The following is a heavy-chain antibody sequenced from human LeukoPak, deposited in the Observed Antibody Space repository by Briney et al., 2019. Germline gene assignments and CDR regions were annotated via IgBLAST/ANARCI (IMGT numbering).Heavy chain of an antibody. D-gene: IGHD1-7*01. CDR3: ARVAQGLTGTTVPPNYFDY. Sequence: SETLSLTRTVSGYSISSGYYWGWIRQPPGKGLEWIGSIYHSGSTYYNPSLKSRVTISVDTSKNQFSLKLSSVTAADTAVYYCARVAQGLTGTTVPPNYFDYWGQGTLVTVSS. CDR1: GYSISSGYY. V-gene: IGHV4-38-2*02. J-gene: IGHJ4*02. CDR2: IYHSGST.